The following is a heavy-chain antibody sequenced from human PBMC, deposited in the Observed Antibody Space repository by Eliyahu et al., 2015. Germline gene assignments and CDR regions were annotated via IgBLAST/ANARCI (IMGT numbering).Heavy chain of an antibody. CDR3: AXDLDYGSGSYFGY. J-gene: IGHJ4*02. Sequence: QVQLQESGPGLVKPSETLSLTCTVSGGSINNYYWSWIRQPPGKGLEWIGYVYSSGNTTYNPSLKSRVTMSVDRSKSQVSLRLTSVTAADTALYYCAXDLDYGSGSYFGYWGQGTLVTVSS. V-gene: IGHV4-59*01. CDR2: VYSSGNT. CDR1: GGSINNYY. D-gene: IGHD3-10*01.